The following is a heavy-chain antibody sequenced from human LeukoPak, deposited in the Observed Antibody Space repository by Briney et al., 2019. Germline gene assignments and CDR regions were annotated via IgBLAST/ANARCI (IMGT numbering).Heavy chain of an antibody. CDR3: AKGGPFPSGSSSREYYLDY. D-gene: IGHD6-6*01. J-gene: IGHJ4*02. CDR2: RSIYNGNT. V-gene: IGHV1-18*01. Sequence: ASVKVSCKASGYDFINYGISWVRQAPGQGLEWMGWRSIYNGNTDYKLQGRVTMTTDTSTSTAYMEVRSLRSDDTAVYYCAKGGPFPSGSSSREYYLDYWGQGTLVTVSS. CDR1: GYDFINYG.